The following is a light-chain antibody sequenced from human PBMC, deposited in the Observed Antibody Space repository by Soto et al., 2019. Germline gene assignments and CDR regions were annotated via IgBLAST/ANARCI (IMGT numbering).Light chain of an antibody. CDR1: QSVSSSY. V-gene: IGKV3-20*01. Sequence: EIVLTQSPGTLSLSPGERATLSCRASQSVSSSYLAWYQQKPGQAPRLLIYGASSRATGIPDRFSGSGSGTDFTXXISRLEPEDFAVYYCQQYGXSPXTFGXGXXXXI. CDR2: GAS. CDR3: QQYGXSPXT. J-gene: IGKJ1*01.